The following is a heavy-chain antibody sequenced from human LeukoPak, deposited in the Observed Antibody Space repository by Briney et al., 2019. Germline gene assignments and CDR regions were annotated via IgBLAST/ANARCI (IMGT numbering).Heavy chain of an antibody. CDR1: GFTFSNYW. Sequence: GGSLRLSCPASGFTFSNYWMSWVRQAPGKGLEWLANIKQDGSEKYYVDSVKGRFIISRDNAKNSLYLQMNNLRAEDTAGYYCARAPGNRNLDYWGQGTLVTVSS. CDR2: IKQDGSEK. J-gene: IGHJ4*02. V-gene: IGHV3-7*01. CDR3: ARAPGNRNLDY.